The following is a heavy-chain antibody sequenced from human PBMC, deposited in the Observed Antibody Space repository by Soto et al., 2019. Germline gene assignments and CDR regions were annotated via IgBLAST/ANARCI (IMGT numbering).Heavy chain of an antibody. V-gene: IGHV1-18*01. CDR1: GYTFTGYG. D-gene: IGHD1-7*01. Sequence: QVQLVQSGAEVKSPGASVTVACKASGYTFTGYGITWVRQAPGQGLEWLGWISVYDGQTIYGQNLQGRGTMTTDTSTTTAYMELRSLKYDDTAVYYCARGSDRYNWNYPWDYWGQGTLVTVAS. CDR2: ISVYDGQT. J-gene: IGHJ4*02. CDR3: ARGSDRYNWNYPWDY.